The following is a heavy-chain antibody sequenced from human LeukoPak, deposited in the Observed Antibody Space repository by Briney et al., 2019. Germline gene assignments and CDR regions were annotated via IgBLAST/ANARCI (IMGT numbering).Heavy chain of an antibody. CDR1: GYIFTGYQ. J-gene: IGHJ6*02. V-gene: IGHV1-2*02. CDR3: ARDPSAMVRGVIIYGMDV. Sequence: GASVKVSCKASGYIFTGYQMHWVRQAPGQGLEWMGWINPSSGGTNYAQKFQGRVTMGRDTSIGTAYMELSRLTSDDTAVYYCARDPSAMVRGVIIYGMDVWGQGTTVTVSS. CDR2: INPSSGGT. D-gene: IGHD3-10*01.